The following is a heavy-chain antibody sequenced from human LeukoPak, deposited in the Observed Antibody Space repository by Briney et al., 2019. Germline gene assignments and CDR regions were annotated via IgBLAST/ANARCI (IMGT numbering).Heavy chain of an antibody. CDR1: GASISSSSNY. CDR2: VYYTGST. J-gene: IGHJ4*02. V-gene: IGHV4-39*01. D-gene: IGHD3-10*01. CDR3: ARHPEQFGSWSYFDY. Sequence: SETLSLTCTVSGASISSSSNYWGWIRQPPGKGLEWMGTVYYTGSTYSNSSLQSRVTISIDTSKNQFSLKLSSVTAADTAVYYCARHPEQFGSWSYFDYWGPGILVTVSS.